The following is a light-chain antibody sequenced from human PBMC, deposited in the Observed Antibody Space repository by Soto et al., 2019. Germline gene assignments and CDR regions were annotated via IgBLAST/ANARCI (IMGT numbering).Light chain of an antibody. V-gene: IGKV3-20*01. CDR3: QLYARSRWT. J-gene: IGKJ1*01. Sequence: EIVMTQSPATLSVSPGERATLSCRASQSVRSSYLAWYQQKPGQAPRLLIYGTSSRATGIPDRFSGSGSGTDFTLTISRLEPEDFAVYYCQLYARSRWTFGQGTKVDIK. CDR1: QSVRSSY. CDR2: GTS.